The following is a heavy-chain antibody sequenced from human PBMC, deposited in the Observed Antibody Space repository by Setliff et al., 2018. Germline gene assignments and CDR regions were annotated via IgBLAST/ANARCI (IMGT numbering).Heavy chain of an antibody. J-gene: IGHJ5*02. CDR3: ARGLNYGPATQA. CDR2: MNPNSGNT. CDR1: GGTFSSYA. D-gene: IGHD3-10*01. Sequence: ASVKVSCKASGGTFSSYAISWVRQAPGQGLEWMGWMNPNSGNTGYAQKFQGRVTMTRNTSISTAYMELSSLRSEDTAVYYCARGLNYGPATQAWGQGTLVTVSS. V-gene: IGHV1-8*02.